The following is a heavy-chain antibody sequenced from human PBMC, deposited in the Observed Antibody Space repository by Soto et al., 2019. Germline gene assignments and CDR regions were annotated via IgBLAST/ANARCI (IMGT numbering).Heavy chain of an antibody. D-gene: IGHD2-15*01. CDR2: IYYSGST. CDR1: GGSISSYY. V-gene: IGHV4-59*08. CDR3: ARRLVVVDAFDY. Sequence: QVQLQESGPGLVKPSETLSLTCTVSGGSISSYYWSWIRQPPGKGLEWIGYIYYSGSTNYNPPLNGLVTQTVDKSKHQFSPRLSSVKAPETAVYYCARRLVVVDAFDYWGQGTLVTVCS. J-gene: IGHJ4*02.